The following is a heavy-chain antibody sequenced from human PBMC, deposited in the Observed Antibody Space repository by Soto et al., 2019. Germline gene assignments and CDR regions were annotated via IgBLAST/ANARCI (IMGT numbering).Heavy chain of an antibody. Sequence: SETLSLTCTVSGGSIRSHYWSWIRQPPGKRLEWIAFAFHSGSAFYTPSLKSRLTTSVDTSKNQISLKLSSVTAADTAVYYCARSPSLNWFDTWGHGTPVTVSS. CDR3: ARSPSLNWFDT. J-gene: IGHJ5*01. CDR1: GGSIRSHY. CDR2: AFHSGSA. V-gene: IGHV4-59*11.